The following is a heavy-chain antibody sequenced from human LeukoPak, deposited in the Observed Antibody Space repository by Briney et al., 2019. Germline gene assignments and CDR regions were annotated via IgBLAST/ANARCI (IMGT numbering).Heavy chain of an antibody. Sequence: SETLSLTCTVSGGSISSYYWSWIRQPPGKGLEWIGYIYYSGSTNYNPSLKSRVTISVDTSKNQFSLKLSSVTAADTAVYYCVRAGWSSAAGTGERFDPWGQGTLVTVSS. D-gene: IGHD6-13*01. CDR1: GGSISSYY. CDR2: IYYSGST. V-gene: IGHV4-59*01. CDR3: VRAGWSSAAGTGERFDP. J-gene: IGHJ5*02.